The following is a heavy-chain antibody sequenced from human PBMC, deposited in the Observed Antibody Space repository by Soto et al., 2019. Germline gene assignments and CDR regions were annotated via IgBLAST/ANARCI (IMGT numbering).Heavy chain of an antibody. Sequence: QVQLVQSGAEVKKPGSSVKVSCKASGGTFSSYAISWVRQAPGQGLEWMGGIIPIFGTANYAQKFQGRVTITADESTSTAYMELSSLRSEDTAVYYCATAGGNHYGSGRYSSWFDPWGQGTLVTVSS. CDR2: IIPIFGTA. J-gene: IGHJ5*02. D-gene: IGHD3-10*01. CDR3: ATAGGNHYGSGRYSSWFDP. V-gene: IGHV1-69*01. CDR1: GGTFSSYA.